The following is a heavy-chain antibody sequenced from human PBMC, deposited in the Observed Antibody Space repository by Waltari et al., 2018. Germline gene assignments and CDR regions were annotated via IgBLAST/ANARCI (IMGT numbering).Heavy chain of an antibody. V-gene: IGHV3-33*01. J-gene: IGHJ4*02. D-gene: IGHD3-10*01. CDR3: ARDGSPGGSGSYSGY. CDR2: IWYDGSNK. Sequence: QVPLVESGGGVVHPGRSLRLPCAASGFTFSSYGMHVVRQAPGKGLEWVAVIWYDGSNKYYADSLKGRFTISRDNSKNTLYLQMNSLRAEDTAVYYCARDGSPGGSGSYSGYWGQGTLVTVSS. CDR1: GFTFSSYG.